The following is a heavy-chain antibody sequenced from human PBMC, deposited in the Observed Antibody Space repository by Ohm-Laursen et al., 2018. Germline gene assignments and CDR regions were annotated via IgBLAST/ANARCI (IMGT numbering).Heavy chain of an antibody. D-gene: IGHD6-19*01. CDR3: ARCRSSGCDAFDF. J-gene: IGHJ3*01. Sequence: WESLMISCKGSGYTFTTYWIAWVRQMPGKGLEWMGIVYPRDSDPRYSPSFQGQVTISADKSITTADLQWGSLKSSDAAMYFCARCRSSGCDAFDFWGQGTMVTVSS. CDR1: GYTFTTYW. V-gene: IGHV5-51*01. CDR2: VYPRDSDP.